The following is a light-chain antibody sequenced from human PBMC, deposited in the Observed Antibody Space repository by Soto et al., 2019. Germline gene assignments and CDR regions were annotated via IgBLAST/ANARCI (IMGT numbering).Light chain of an antibody. CDR1: QTISSW. CDR3: QQYNSYSLT. J-gene: IGKJ1*01. V-gene: IGKV1-5*03. Sequence: DIQMTQYPSTLSGSVGDRVTITCRASQTISSWLAWYQQKPGKAPKLLIYKASTLKSGVPSRFSGSGSGTEFTLTISSLQPDDFATYYCQQYNSYSLTFGQGTKVDIK. CDR2: KAS.